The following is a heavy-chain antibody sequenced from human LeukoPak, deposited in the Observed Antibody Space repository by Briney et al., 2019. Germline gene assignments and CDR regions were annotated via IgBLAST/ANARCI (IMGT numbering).Heavy chain of an antibody. CDR1: GYTFTDYH. J-gene: IGHJ5*02. CDR2: INPNSGGT. V-gene: IGHV1-2*02. D-gene: IGHD3-3*01. CDR3: ARGFNYDFWSGYNNWFDP. Sequence: ASVKVSCKASGYTFTDYHMHWVRQAPGQGLEWMGWINPNSGGTNYAQKFQGRVAMTRDTSISTVYMELSRLRFDDTAVYYCARGFNYDFWSGYNNWFDPWGQGTLVTVSS.